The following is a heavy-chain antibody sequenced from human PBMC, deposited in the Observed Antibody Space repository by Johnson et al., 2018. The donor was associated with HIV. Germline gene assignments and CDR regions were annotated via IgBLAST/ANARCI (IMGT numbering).Heavy chain of an antibody. V-gene: IGHV3-11*01. CDR1: GFTFSDYY. CDR2: ISSSGSTI. CDR3: VRETRDDAFDI. Sequence: QMLLVESGGGLVKPGGSLRLSCAASGFTFSDYYMSWIRQAPGKGLEWVSYISSSGSTIYYADSVKGRFTISRDNAKNSLYLQMSGLRADDTAVYYFVRETRDDAFDIWGQGTMVTVSS. J-gene: IGHJ3*02. D-gene: IGHD4-11*01.